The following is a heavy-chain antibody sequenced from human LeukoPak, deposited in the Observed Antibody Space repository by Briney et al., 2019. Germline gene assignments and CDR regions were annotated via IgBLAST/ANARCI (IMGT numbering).Heavy chain of an antibody. CDR2: ISAYNGNT. V-gene: IGHV1-18*01. Sequence: ASVKVSCKASGYTFTSYDINWVRQASGQGLEWMGWISAYNGNTNYAQKLQGRVTMTTDTSTSTAYMELRSLRSDETAVYSCASGYGGYYYYYGMDVWGQGTTVTVPS. CDR1: GYTFTSYD. CDR3: ASGYGGYYYYYGMDV. J-gene: IGHJ6*02. D-gene: IGHD5-12*01.